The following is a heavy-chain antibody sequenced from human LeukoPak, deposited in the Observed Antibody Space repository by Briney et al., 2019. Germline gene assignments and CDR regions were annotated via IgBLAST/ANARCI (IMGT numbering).Heavy chain of an antibody. Sequence: GASVKVSCKASGYTFIGYYMHWVRRAPGQGLEWMGWINPNNGATNNAQKFQGRVTMTRDTSISIVYMELSRLTSDDTAVYYCVRDGAMDVWGQGTTVTVSS. CDR1: GYTFIGYY. CDR2: INPNNGAT. J-gene: IGHJ6*02. V-gene: IGHV1-2*02. CDR3: VRDGAMDV.